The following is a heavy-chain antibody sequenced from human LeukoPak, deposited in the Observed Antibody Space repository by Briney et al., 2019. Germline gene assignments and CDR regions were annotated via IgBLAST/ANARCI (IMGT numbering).Heavy chain of an antibody. V-gene: IGHV4-39*01. J-gene: IGHJ6*03. Sequence: SETLSLTCTVSGGSISSSSYYWGWIRQPPGKGLEWIGSIYYSGSTYYNPSLKSRVTISVDTSKNQFSLKLSSVTAADTAVYYCASKIAARTTYYYMDVWGKGTTVTVSS. CDR2: IYYSGST. D-gene: IGHD6-6*01. CDR1: GGSISSSSYY. CDR3: ASKIAARTTYYYMDV.